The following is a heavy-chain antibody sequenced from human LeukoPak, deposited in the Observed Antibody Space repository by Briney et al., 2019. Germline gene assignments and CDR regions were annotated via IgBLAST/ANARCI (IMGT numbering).Heavy chain of an antibody. CDR3: TTISGVAAAGTRNYYYYMDV. Sequence: PGGSLRLSCAASGFSFNHAWMSWVRQAPGKELEWVGRIKSGTNGGTTDHAAAVKGRFTISRDDSKNTLYLQMNSLKTEDTAVYYCTTISGVAAAGTRNYYYYMDVWGRGTTVTVSS. D-gene: IGHD6-13*01. CDR1: GFSFNHAW. CDR2: IKSGTNGGTT. J-gene: IGHJ6*03. V-gene: IGHV3-15*01.